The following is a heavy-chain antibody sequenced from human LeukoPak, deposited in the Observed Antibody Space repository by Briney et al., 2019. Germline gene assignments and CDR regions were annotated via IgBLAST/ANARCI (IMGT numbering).Heavy chain of an antibody. CDR1: GGSISIIDYY. CDR2: VYYSGST. Sequence: PSETLSLTCTVSGGSISIIDYYWGWVRQSPGKGLEWTGRVYYSGSTYYHPSLKSRVAISVDTSKNQFSRKLSSVTAADTAVYYCARHGTNHFYHYWGQGTLVTVSS. V-gene: IGHV4-39*01. CDR3: ARHGTNHFYHY. J-gene: IGHJ4*02. D-gene: IGHD1-14*01.